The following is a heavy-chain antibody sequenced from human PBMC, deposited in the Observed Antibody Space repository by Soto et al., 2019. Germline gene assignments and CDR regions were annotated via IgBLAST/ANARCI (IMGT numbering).Heavy chain of an antibody. Sequence: SETLSLTCTVSGGSISSYYWSWIRQPPGKGLEWIGYIYYSGSTNYNPSLKSRVTISVDTSKNQFSLKLSSVTAADAAVYYCARDDGSSWYLDYWGQGTLVTVSS. J-gene: IGHJ4*02. CDR3: ARDDGSSWYLDY. D-gene: IGHD6-13*01. CDR2: IYYSGST. V-gene: IGHV4-59*12. CDR1: GGSISSYY.